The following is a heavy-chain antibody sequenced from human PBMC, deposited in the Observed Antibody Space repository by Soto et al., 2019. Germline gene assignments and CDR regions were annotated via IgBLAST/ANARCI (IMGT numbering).Heavy chain of an antibody. Sequence: SETLSLTCAVSGGSIISGGYSWSWIRQPPGKGLEWIGYIYHSGSTYYNPSLKSRVTISVDRSKNQFSLKLSSVTAADTAVYYCARVPSPWGKGTLVTVSS. V-gene: IGHV4-30-2*01. CDR3: ARVPSP. CDR2: IYHSGST. J-gene: IGHJ5*02. CDR1: GGSIISGGYS.